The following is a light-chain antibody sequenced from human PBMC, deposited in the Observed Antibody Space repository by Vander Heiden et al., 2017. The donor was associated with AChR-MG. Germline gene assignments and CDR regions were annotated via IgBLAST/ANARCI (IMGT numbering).Light chain of an antibody. CDR2: SNN. CDR1: SSNIGSNS. Sequence: QSVLTQPPSASGTPGQRVNISCSGSSSNIGSNSVSWYQQLPGTAPKLLIDSNNQRPSGVPDRCSGSKSGTSASLAISGLQSEDEADYYCAAWDDSLSGPVFGGGTKLTVL. CDR3: AAWDDSLSGPV. V-gene: IGLV1-44*01. J-gene: IGLJ2*01.